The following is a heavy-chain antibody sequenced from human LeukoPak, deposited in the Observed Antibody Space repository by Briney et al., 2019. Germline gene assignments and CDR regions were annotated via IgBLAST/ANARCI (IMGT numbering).Heavy chain of an antibody. V-gene: IGHV1-69*06. Sequence: GSSVKVSCKASGGTFSSYAISWVRQAPGQGLEWMGGIIPIFGTANYAQKFQGRVTITADKSTSTAYMELSSLKAEDTAVYYCARDTPYYYDSSGYYSLYYWGQGTLVTVSS. CDR2: IIPIFGTA. J-gene: IGHJ4*02. CDR3: ARDTPYYYDSSGYYSLYY. D-gene: IGHD3-22*01. CDR1: GGTFSSYA.